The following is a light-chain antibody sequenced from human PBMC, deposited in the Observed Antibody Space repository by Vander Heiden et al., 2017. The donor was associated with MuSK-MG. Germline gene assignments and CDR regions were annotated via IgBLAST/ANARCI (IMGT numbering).Light chain of an antibody. CDR1: SSDIGGYNY. CDR2: DVS. Sequence: QSALTQPASVSGSPGQSITISCTGTSSDIGGYNYVSWYQQHPNKAPKLMIYDVSNRPSGISNRFSGSKSGNTAYLTISGLQAEDEADYYCSSYTSSSTPVLFGGGAKLTVL. CDR3: SSYTSSSTPVL. J-gene: IGLJ2*01. V-gene: IGLV2-14*03.